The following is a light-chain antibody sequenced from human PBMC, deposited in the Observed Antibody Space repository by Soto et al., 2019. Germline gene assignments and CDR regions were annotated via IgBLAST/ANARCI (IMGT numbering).Light chain of an antibody. CDR3: SSLRAGGTLA. V-gene: IGLV2-14*01. CDR1: SSDIGGFDY. J-gene: IGLJ1*01. Sequence: QSALTQPASVSGSPGQSITISCAGTSSDIGGFDYVSWYQQHPGKAPKLIIYEVFHRPSGVSNRFSGSKSDNTASLTISGLQADDESEYYCSSLRAGGTLAFGSGTKLTVL. CDR2: EVF.